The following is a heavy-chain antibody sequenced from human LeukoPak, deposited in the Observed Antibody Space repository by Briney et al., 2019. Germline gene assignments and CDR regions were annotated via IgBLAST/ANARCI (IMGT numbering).Heavy chain of an antibody. CDR3: ARGYDSSGYYNNWFDP. V-gene: IGHV1-69*13. CDR2: IIPIFGTA. J-gene: IGHJ5*02. Sequence: ASVTVSFTASGGTFIIYAISWVRQAPGQGLEWMGGIIPIFGTANYAQKFQGRVTITADESTSTAYMELSSLRSEDTAVYYCARGYDSSGYYNNWFDPWGQGTLVTVSS. D-gene: IGHD3-22*01. CDR1: GGTFIIYA.